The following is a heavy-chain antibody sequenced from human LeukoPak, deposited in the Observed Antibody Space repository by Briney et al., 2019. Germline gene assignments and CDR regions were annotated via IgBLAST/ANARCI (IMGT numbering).Heavy chain of an antibody. CDR2: ISSSGSTI. D-gene: IGHD4/OR15-4a*01. J-gene: IGHJ4*02. Sequence: SGGSLRLSCAASGFTFSDYYMSWIRQAPGKGLEWVSYISSSGSTIHYADSVKGRFTISRDNSKNTLYLQMNSLRAEDTAVYYCARRAGAYSHPYDYWGQGTLVTVSS. V-gene: IGHV3-11*01. CDR1: GFTFSDYY. CDR3: ARRAGAYSHPYDY.